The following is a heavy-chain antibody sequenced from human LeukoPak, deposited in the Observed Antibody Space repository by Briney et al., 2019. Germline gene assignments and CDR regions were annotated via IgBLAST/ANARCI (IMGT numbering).Heavy chain of an antibody. D-gene: IGHD6-6*01. CDR1: GITVSSNY. CDR3: ARTVHSSSHPLDY. J-gene: IGHJ4*02. V-gene: IGHV3-53*01. CDR2: IYSGGSA. Sequence: PGGSLRLSCAASGITVSSNYMSWVRQAPGKGLEWVSVIYSGGSAYYADSVKGRFTISRDNSKNTLYLQMNSLRAEDTAVYYCARTVHSSSHPLDYWGQGTLVTVSS.